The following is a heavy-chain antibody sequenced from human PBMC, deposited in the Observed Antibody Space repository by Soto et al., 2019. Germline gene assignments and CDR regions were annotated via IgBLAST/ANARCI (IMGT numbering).Heavy chain of an antibody. CDR1: GGSFSGYY. CDR2: INHSGSA. CDR3: ARGHFFLDV. Sequence: PSETLSLTCAVYGGSFSGYYWTWIRQPPGKGLEWIGEINHSGSANNNPSFKSRATISVDTSKNQFSLKLSSMTAADTAVYYCARGHFFLDVMGQGTTVTVSS. J-gene: IGHJ6*02. V-gene: IGHV4-34*04.